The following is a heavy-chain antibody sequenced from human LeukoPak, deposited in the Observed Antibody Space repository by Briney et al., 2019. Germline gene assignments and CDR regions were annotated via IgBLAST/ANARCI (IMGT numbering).Heavy chain of an antibody. J-gene: IGHJ3*02. CDR3: AKITVPGPDYCDYTQAPDAFDI. Sequence: GGSLRLSCAASGFTFSSYAMSWVRQAPGKGLEWVSAISGSGGSTYYADSVQGRFTISRDNSKNTLYLQMNSLRAEDTAVYHCAKITVPGPDYCDYTQAPDAFDIWGQRTMITVSS. D-gene: IGHD4-17*01. CDR1: GFTFSSYA. CDR2: ISGSGGST. V-gene: IGHV3-23*01.